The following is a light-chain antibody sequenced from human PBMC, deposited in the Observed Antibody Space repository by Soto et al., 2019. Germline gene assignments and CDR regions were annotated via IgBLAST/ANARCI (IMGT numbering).Light chain of an antibody. CDR1: QSVSSSY. Sequence: EIVLTQSPGTLSLSPGERATLSCRASQSVSSSYLAWYQQKPGQAPRLLIYGASTRATGIPDRFSGSGSGTDFTLTISRLEPEDFAVYYCQQYGSPLFTFGPGTKVDFK. CDR3: QQYGSPLFT. V-gene: IGKV3-20*01. CDR2: GAS. J-gene: IGKJ3*01.